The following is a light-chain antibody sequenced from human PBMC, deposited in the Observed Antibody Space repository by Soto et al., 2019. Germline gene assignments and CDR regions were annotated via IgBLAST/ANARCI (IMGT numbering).Light chain of an antibody. CDR2: DVS. J-gene: IGLJ2*01. CDR3: SSYAGSNNFVV. CDR1: GSDIGGYDY. Sequence: QSALTQPPSASGSPGQSVTISCTGTGSDIGGYDYVSWYQQHPGKAPKVIIYDVSKRPSGVPDRFSGSKSGNTASLTVSGLQAEDEADYYCSSYAGSNNFVVFGGGTKLTVL. V-gene: IGLV2-8*01.